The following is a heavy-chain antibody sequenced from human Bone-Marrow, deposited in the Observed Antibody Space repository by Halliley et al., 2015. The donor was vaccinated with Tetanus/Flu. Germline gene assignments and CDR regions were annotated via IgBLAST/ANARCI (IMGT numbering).Heavy chain of an antibody. D-gene: IGHD3-10*01. J-gene: IGHJ3*02. CDR3: ATRGIFDI. Sequence: PPGKGLEWIGEIYHSGSTNYNPSLKSRVTTSLDKSKNQFSLKLKSVTVADTAVYYCATRGIFDIWGQGTMVIVSS. CDR2: IYHSGST. V-gene: IGHV4-4*02.